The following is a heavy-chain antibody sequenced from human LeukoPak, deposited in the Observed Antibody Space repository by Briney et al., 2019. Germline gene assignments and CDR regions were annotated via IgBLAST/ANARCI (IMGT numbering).Heavy chain of an antibody. V-gene: IGHV1-69*05. CDR1: GGTFSSYA. CDR3: ARGLSVQLWLVH. D-gene: IGHD5-18*01. J-gene: IGHJ5*02. CDR2: IIPIFGTA. Sequence: EASVKVSCKASGGTFSSYAISWVRQAPGQGLEWMGGIIPIFGTANYAQKFQGRVTITTDESTSTAYMELSSLRSGDTAVYYCARGLSVQLWLVHWGQGTLVTVSS.